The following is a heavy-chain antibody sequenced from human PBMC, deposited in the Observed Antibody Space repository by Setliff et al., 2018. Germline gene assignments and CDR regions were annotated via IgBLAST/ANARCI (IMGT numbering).Heavy chain of an antibody. CDR3: ARDGHNVYYFDY. CDR1: GFTFSSDA. D-gene: IGHD1-1*01. CDR2: ISSDGSSI. J-gene: IGHJ4*02. Sequence: GGSLRLSCAASGFTFSSDAMTWVRQAPGKGLEWVSIISSDGSSIYYADSVKGRFTISRDNSKNTLYLQMNSLRAEDTAVYYCARDGHNVYYFDYWGLGTLVTVSS. V-gene: IGHV3-23*03.